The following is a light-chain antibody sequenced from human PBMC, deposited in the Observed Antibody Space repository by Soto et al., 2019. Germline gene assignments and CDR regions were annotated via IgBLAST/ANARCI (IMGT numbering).Light chain of an antibody. CDR3: QSLGTGIQV. J-gene: IGLJ3*02. CDR1: SGYSTYA. V-gene: IGLV4-69*01. CDR2: INYDGTH. Sequence: QLVLTQSPSASASLGASVKLTCTLSSGYSTYAIAWHQQQSEKGPRFLMKINYDGTHSKGDGFFDRFSGSSSGAERHLTIPGPQSEEGADYSGQSLGTGIQVFGGGTKLTAL.